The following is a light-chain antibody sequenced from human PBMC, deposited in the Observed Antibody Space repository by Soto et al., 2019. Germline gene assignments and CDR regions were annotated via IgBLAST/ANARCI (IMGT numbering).Light chain of an antibody. J-gene: IGKJ5*01. V-gene: IGKV1-5*03. CDR1: QTISSW. Sequence: DIQMTQSPSTLSGSVGDRVTIACRASQTISSWLAWYQQKPGKAPKLLIYKASTLKSGVPSRFSGSGSGTEFTLTINSLQPEDFATYSCQQSYSTPITFGQGTRLE. CDR3: QQSYSTPIT. CDR2: KAS.